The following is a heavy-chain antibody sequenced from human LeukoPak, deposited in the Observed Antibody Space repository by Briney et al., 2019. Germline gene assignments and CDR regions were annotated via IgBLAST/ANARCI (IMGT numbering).Heavy chain of an antibody. V-gene: IGHV3-48*01. CDR3: ARPYYYDSSGYYLNY. Sequence: PGGSLRLSCAASGFPLSSYSINWVRQAPGKGLEWVSYINIDSITVNYADSVKGRFTISRDNAKNSLYLQMNSLRAEDTAVYYCARPYYYDSSGYYLNYWGQGTLVTVSS. D-gene: IGHD3-22*01. J-gene: IGHJ4*02. CDR2: INIDSITV. CDR1: GFPLSSYS.